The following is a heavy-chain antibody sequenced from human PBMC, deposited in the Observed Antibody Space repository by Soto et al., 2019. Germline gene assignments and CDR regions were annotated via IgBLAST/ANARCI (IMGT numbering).Heavy chain of an antibody. CDR1: GGSISSGGYS. J-gene: IGHJ5*02. CDR2: MYQGST. V-gene: IGHV4-30-2*01. CDR3: AVYGGNSGVRFYP. D-gene: IGHD4-17*01. Sequence: QLQLQESGSGLVKPSQTLSLTCAVSGGSISSGGYSWSWIRQPPGKGLEWIGYMYQGSTYYNPSLKGGIPISVDRSKNQFSLKLSSVTAAYTAVYYCAVYGGNSGVRFYPWGQGTLVTVSS.